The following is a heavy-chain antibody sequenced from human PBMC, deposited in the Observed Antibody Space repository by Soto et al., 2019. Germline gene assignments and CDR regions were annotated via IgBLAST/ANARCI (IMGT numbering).Heavy chain of an antibody. D-gene: IGHD6-6*01. V-gene: IGHV3-33*01. CDR1: GFPFRSYG. Sequence: SLSLSCAASGFPFRSYGMHWVRQAPGMGLEWVALIWYDGSNKYYADSVKGRFTISRDNSKNTLYLQMNSLRAEDTAVYYCAIDIYWYSSSSGFDDCGQGTMVTVSA. CDR2: IWYDGSNK. J-gene: IGHJ4*02. CDR3: AIDIYWYSSSSGFDD.